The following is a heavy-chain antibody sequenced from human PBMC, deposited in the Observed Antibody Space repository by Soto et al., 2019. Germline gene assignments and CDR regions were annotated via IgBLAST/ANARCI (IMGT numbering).Heavy chain of an antibody. CDR1: GFTFGDYA. J-gene: IGHJ6*02. Sequence: GGSLRLSCTASGFTFGDYAMSWVRQAPGKGLEWVGFIRSKAYGGTTEYAASVKGRFTISRDDSKSIAYLQMNSLKTEDTAVYYCTRLFEYSSSSGLGYYGMDVWGQGTTVTVS. V-gene: IGHV3-49*04. CDR2: IRSKAYGGTT. D-gene: IGHD6-6*01. CDR3: TRLFEYSSSSGLGYYGMDV.